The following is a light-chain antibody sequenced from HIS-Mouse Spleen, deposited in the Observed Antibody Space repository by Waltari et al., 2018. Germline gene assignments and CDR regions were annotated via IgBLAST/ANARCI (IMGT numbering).Light chain of an antibody. CDR2: GAS. Sequence: EIVLTQSPGTLSLSPGERATLSCMASQSVSSSYLAWYQQKPGQAPRLLIYGASSRATGIPERFSGSGSGTDFTLTISRLEPEDFAVYYCQQYGSSPPWTFGQGTKVEIK. V-gene: IGKV3-20*01. CDR3: QQYGSSPPWT. CDR1: QSVSSSY. J-gene: IGKJ1*01.